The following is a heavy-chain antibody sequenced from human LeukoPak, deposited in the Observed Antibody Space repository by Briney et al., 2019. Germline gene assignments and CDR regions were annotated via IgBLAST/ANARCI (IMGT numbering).Heavy chain of an antibody. V-gene: IGHV1-69*05. Sequence: SVKVSCKASGYTFTSYYMHWVRQPPGQGLEWMGGIIPIFGTANYAQKFQGRVTITTDESTSTAYMELSSLRSEDTAVYYCARGQVWGSYRRLDYWGQGTLVTVSS. CDR2: IIPIFGTA. J-gene: IGHJ4*02. CDR3: ARGQVWGSYRRLDY. CDR1: GYTFTSYY. D-gene: IGHD3-16*02.